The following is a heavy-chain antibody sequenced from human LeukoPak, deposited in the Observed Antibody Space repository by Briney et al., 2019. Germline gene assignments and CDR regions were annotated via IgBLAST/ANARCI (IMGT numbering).Heavy chain of an antibody. CDR2: ISNNGRNK. CDR1: GFTFSTYA. D-gene: IGHD3-22*01. CDR3: TRDLTGHYSIDF. V-gene: IGHV3-30*04. J-gene: IGHJ4*02. Sequence: GGSLRLSCADSGFTFSTYAIHWVRQAPGKGLEWVAFISNNGRNKDYADSVKGRFTISRDNSKNTLYLQVNSLRPDDTAVYYCTRDLTGHYSIDFWGQGTLVTVSS.